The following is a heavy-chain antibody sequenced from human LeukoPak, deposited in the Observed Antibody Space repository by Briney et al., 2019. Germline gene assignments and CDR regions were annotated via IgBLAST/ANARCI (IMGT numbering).Heavy chain of an antibody. J-gene: IGHJ4*02. CDR3: ARDGGDGGPLDY. CDR2: IYTSGST. V-gene: IGHV4-61*02. D-gene: IGHD6-25*01. CDR1: GGSISSGGYY. Sequence: SQTLSLTCTVSGGSISSGGYYWSWIRQPAGKGLEWIGRIYTSGSTNYNPSLKSRVTMSVDTSKNQFSLKLSSVTAADTAVYYCARDGGDGGPLDYWGQGTLVTVSS.